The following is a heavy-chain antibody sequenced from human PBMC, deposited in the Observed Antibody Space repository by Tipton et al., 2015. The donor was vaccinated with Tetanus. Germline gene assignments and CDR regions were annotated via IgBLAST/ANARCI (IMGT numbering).Heavy chain of an antibody. CDR2: AYSSGSA. Sequence: TLSLTCTVSGGSISSYYWSWIRQPAGKGLEWIGRAYSSGSASYNPSLKRRGSMSIDTSTNHFSLKLTPVTAADTAVYYCARDSGSEAFDYWGLGTPVTVSS. J-gene: IGHJ4*02. CDR3: ARDSGSEAFDY. D-gene: IGHD3-10*01. V-gene: IGHV4-4*07. CDR1: GGSISSYY.